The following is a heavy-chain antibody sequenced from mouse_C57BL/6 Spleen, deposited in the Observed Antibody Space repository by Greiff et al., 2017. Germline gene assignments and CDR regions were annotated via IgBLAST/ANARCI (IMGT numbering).Heavy chain of an antibody. CDR3: ARRDYGSSYGWYFDV. V-gene: IGHV3-8*01. D-gene: IGHD1-1*01. J-gene: IGHJ1*03. CDR2: ISYSGST. Sequence: EVQRVESGPGLAKPSQTLSLTCSVTGYSITSDYWNWIRKFPGNKLEYMGYISYSGSTYYNPSLKSRISIHRDTSNNQYYLQLNSVTTEYTATYYCARRDYGSSYGWYFDVWGTGPTGTVSS. CDR1: GYSITSDY.